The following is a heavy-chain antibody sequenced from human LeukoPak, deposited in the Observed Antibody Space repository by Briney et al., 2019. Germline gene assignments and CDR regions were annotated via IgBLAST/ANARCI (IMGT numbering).Heavy chain of an antibody. Sequence: SGGSLRLSCGASGFTFSSYNMNWVRQAPGKGLEWVAYTSRGGSDISYADSVKGRFTISTDNANSSLYLQMNSLRAEDTAVYFCVRARLIRLENFFDYWGQGTLVTVSS. CDR2: TSRGGSDI. D-gene: IGHD2-21*02. J-gene: IGHJ4*02. V-gene: IGHV3-21*05. CDR1: GFTFSSYN. CDR3: VRARLIRLENFFDY.